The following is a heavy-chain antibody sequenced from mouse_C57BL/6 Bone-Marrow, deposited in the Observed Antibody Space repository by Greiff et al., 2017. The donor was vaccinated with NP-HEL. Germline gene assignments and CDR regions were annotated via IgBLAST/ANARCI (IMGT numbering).Heavy chain of an antibody. D-gene: IGHD4-1*02. J-gene: IGHJ3*01. CDR3: ARAQLGRFAY. V-gene: IGHV5-9*01. CDR1: GFTFSSYT. CDR2: ISGGGGNT. Sequence: EVKLVESGGGLVKPGGSLKLSCAASGFTFSSYTMSWVRQTPEKRLEWVATISGGGGNTYYPDSVKGRFTISRDNAKNTLYLQMSSLRSEDTALYYCARAQLGRFAYWGQGTLVTVSA.